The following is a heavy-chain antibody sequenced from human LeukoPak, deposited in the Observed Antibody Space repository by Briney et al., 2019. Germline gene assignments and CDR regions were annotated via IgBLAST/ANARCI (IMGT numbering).Heavy chain of an antibody. Sequence: GGSLRLSCTASRFTFSSYAMHWVRQAPGKGLEWVAAISYDGSSKYNADSVKGRFTISRDNSKNTLYLQMSSLRAEDTAVYYCAKDQEAVAGLSPPGYWGQGTLVTVSS. CDR3: AKDQEAVAGLSPPGY. J-gene: IGHJ4*02. CDR1: RFTFSSYA. CDR2: ISYDGSSK. D-gene: IGHD6-19*01. V-gene: IGHV3-30-3*01.